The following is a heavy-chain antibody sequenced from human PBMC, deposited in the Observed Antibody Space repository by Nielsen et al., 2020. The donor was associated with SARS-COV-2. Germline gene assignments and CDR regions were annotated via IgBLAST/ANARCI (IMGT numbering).Heavy chain of an antibody. J-gene: IGHJ4*02. CDR2: ISSSSSYI. CDR3: VSLPDSSSPY. CDR1: GFTFSSYS. V-gene: IGHV3-21*01. Sequence: GESLKISCAASGFTFSSYSMNWVRQAPGKGLEWVSSISSSSSYIYYADSVKGRFTISRDNSKNTLYLQMSSLRAEDTAVYYCVSLPDSSSPYWGQGTLVTVSS. D-gene: IGHD6-13*01.